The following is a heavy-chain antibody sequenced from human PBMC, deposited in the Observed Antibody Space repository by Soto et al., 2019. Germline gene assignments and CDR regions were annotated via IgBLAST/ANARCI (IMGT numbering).Heavy chain of an antibody. CDR2: ISPYNGNT. V-gene: IGHV1-18*01. CDR3: ARSGSSGYYHAY. D-gene: IGHD3-22*01. J-gene: IGHJ1*01. CDR1: GYTFTSYG. Sequence: QVHLVQSGAEVKKPGASVKVSCKASGYTFTSYGLSWVRQAPGQGLEWMGWISPYNGNTNYAQNLQGRVTMTTDTSTSTAYMELRSLSSDETAVYYCARSGSSGYYHAYWGQGTLVTFSS.